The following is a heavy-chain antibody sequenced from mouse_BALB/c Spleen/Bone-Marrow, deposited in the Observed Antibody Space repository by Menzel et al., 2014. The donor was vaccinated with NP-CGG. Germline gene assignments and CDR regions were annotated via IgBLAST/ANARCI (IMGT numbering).Heavy chain of an antibody. J-gene: IGHJ3*01. Sequence: EVQVVESGGGLVQPGGSRKLSCAASGFTFSSFGMHWVRQAPEKGLEWVAYISSDSTAIYYADTVKGRFTISRDNPKNTLFLQMTSLRSEDTAMHYCISPYDGYYAWFAYWGQGTLVTVSA. CDR3: ISPYDGYYAWFAY. CDR1: GFTFSSFG. CDR2: ISSDSTAI. V-gene: IGHV5-17*02. D-gene: IGHD2-3*01.